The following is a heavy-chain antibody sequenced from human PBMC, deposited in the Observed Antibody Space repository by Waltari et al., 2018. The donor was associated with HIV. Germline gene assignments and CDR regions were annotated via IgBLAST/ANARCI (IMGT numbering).Heavy chain of an antibody. CDR1: GGTFSSYA. V-gene: IGHV1-69*01. J-gene: IGHJ3*02. CDR3: ARSYCSGGSCYRSFDI. D-gene: IGHD2-15*01. Sequence: QVQLVQSGAEVKNPGSSVKVSCKAAGGTFSSYAISWVRQAPGKGLEWMGGIIPIFGTANYAQKFQGRVTITADESTSTAYMELSSLRSEDTAVYYCARSYCSGGSCYRSFDIWGQGTMVTVSS. CDR2: IIPIFGTA.